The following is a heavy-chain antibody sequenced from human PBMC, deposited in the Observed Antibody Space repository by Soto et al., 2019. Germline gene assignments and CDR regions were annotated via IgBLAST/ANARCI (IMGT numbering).Heavy chain of an antibody. J-gene: IGHJ4*02. CDR1: GGSVSSGSYY. V-gene: IGHV4-61*01. CDR3: VSKSITGTTAFSDY. Sequence: QVQLQESGPGLVKPSENLSLTCTVSGGSVSSGSYYWSWIRQPPGKGLEWIGYIYYSGSTNYNPSLKSRVTISVDTSKNQFSLKLSSVTAADTAVYYCVSKSITGTTAFSDYWGQGTLVTVSS. D-gene: IGHD1-7*01. CDR2: IYYSGST.